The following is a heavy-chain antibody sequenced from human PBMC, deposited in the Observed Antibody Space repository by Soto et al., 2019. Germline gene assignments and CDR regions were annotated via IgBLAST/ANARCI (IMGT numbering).Heavy chain of an antibody. CDR2: IWSDGSNT. CDR1: GFTFSRYG. J-gene: IGHJ4*02. V-gene: IGHV3-33*01. D-gene: IGHD3-16*01. CDR3: AREENRGGFDY. Sequence: QVQLVESGGGVVQSGRSLRLSCAASGFTFSRYGFHWVRQAPAKGLEWVALIWSDGSNTYYPESVKGRFTISRDDSNNTLYLEMDSLRAEDTAVYYCAREENRGGFDYWGQGTLVTVSS.